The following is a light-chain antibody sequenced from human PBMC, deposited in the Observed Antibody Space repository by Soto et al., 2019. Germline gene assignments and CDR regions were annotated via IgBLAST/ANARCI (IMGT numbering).Light chain of an antibody. Sequence: QSALTQPRSVSGSPGQSVTISCTGTSSDVGGHNYVSWYQQYPGKAPKLLLSSVSKRPSGVPDRFSGSKPGSTASLTISGLQAEDEADYYCCSYAGSYTYVFGTGTKVTVL. J-gene: IGLJ1*01. CDR1: SSDVGGHNY. CDR2: SVS. CDR3: CSYAGSYTYV. V-gene: IGLV2-11*01.